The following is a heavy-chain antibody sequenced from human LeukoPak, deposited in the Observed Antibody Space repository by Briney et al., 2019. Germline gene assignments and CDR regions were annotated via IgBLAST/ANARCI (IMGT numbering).Heavy chain of an antibody. Sequence: GGSLRLSCAASGFTFSSYGMHWVRQAPGKGLEWVAVISYDGSNKCYADSVKGRFTISRDNSKNTLYLQMNSLRAEDTAVYYCAKLRDTTGYSPVDYWGQGTLVTVSS. V-gene: IGHV3-30*18. J-gene: IGHJ4*02. CDR2: ISYDGSNK. CDR1: GFTFSSYG. D-gene: IGHD3-22*01. CDR3: AKLRDTTGYSPVDY.